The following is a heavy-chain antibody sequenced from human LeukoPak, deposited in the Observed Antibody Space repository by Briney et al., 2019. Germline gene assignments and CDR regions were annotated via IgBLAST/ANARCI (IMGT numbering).Heavy chain of an antibody. V-gene: IGHV3-23*01. Sequence: GGSLRLSCAASGFTFSSYAMTWVRQAPGKGLEWVLSINNSGGDTFYADSVKGRFTISRDNSKDTLYLQMNSLRVEDTAIYYCAKEEYDSGWYKWFGPWGQGTLVTVSS. J-gene: IGHJ5*02. CDR3: AKEEYDSGWYKWFGP. CDR2: INNSGGDT. CDR1: GFTFSSYA. D-gene: IGHD6-19*01.